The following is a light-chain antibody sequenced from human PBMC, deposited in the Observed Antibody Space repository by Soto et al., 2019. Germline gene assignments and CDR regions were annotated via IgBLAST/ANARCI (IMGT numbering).Light chain of an antibody. V-gene: IGLV2-14*03. J-gene: IGLJ1*01. CDR1: SSYVGGYNY. CDR3: CSYTSSGTYV. Sequence: QYALTQPASVSGSPGQSIAISCTGTSSYVGGYNYVSWYQQHPGKAPKLIIYGVTNRPSGVSDRFSGSKSGNTASLTISGLQAEDETDYYCCSYTSSGTYVFGTGTKITVL. CDR2: GVT.